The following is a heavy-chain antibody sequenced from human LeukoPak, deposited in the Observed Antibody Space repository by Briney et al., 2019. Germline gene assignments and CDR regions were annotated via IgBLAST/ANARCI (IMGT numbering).Heavy chain of an antibody. CDR2: IYSGGST. D-gene: IGHD5-18*01. CDR1: GFTVSSNY. V-gene: IGHV3-66*02. CDR3: ARETRQLWSNNWFDP. J-gene: IGHJ5*02. Sequence: GGSLRLSCAASGFTVSSNYMSWVRQAPGKGLEWVSVIYSGGSTYYADSVKGRFTISRDNSKNTLYLQMNSPRAEDTAVYYCARETRQLWSNNWFDPWGQGTLVTVSS.